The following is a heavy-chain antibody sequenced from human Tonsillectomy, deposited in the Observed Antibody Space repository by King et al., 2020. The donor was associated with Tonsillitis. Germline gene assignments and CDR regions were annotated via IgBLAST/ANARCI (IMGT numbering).Heavy chain of an antibody. J-gene: IGHJ6*02. CDR1: GFTFDDYA. V-gene: IGHV3-9*01. CDR2: ISWNSGTI. CDR3: AKDIFISVNFGMDV. Sequence: DVQLVESGGGLVQPGRSLRLSCAASGFTFDDYAMHWVRQAPGKGLEWVSGISWNSGTIGYADSVKGRFTISRDNAKNSLYLQMNSLRAEDTALYYCAKDIFISVNFGMDVWGQGTTVTVSS. D-gene: IGHD2-21*01.